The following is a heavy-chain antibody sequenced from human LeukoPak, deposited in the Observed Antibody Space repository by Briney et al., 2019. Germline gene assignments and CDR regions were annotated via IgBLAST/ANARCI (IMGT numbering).Heavy chain of an antibody. V-gene: IGHV3-23*01. J-gene: IGHJ4*02. D-gene: IGHD4-17*01. Sequence: GGTLRLSCAASGFTFSSYGMSWVRQAPGKGLEWVSAISGTGDNTNYADSVKGRFTISRDNSKSTLYLQMNSLRAEGTAVYYCAKGEDYGDYSGYWGQGTLVTVSS. CDR2: ISGTGDNT. CDR1: GFTFSSYG. CDR3: AKGEDYGDYSGY.